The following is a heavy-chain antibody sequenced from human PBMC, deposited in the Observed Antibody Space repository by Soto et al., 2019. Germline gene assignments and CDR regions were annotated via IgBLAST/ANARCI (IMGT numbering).Heavy chain of an antibody. CDR3: ARGRTEADDFDY. CDR1: GGTFSSYA. V-gene: IGHV1-69*13. Sequence: SVKVSCKASGGTFSSYAISWVRQAPGQGLEWMGGIIPIFGTANYAQKFQGRVTITADESTSTAYMELSSLRSEDTAVYYCARGRTEADDFDYWGQGTLVTVSS. CDR2: IIPIFGTA. J-gene: IGHJ4*02. D-gene: IGHD1-1*01.